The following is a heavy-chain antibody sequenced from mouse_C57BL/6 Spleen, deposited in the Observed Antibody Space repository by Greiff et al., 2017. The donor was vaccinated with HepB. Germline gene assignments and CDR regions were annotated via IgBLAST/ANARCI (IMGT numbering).Heavy chain of an antibody. J-gene: IGHJ4*01. CDR2: IRSKSNNYAT. CDR3: ARGLRSAMDY. D-gene: IGHD2-4*01. V-gene: IGHV10-1*01. CDR1: GFSFNTYA. Sequence: EVKLMESGGGLVQPKGSLKLSCAASGFSFNTYAMNWVRQAPGKGLEWVARIRSKSNNYATYYADSVKDRFTISRDDSESMLYLQMNNLKTEDTAMYYCARGLRSAMDYWGQGTSVTVSS.